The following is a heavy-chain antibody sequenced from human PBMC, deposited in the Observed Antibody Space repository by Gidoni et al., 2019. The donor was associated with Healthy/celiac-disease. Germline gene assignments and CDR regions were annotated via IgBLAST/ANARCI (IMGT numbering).Heavy chain of an antibody. CDR3: ARANRYSGSSHVWFDP. CDR1: GFPFNDYY. V-gene: IGHV3-11*01. D-gene: IGHD1-26*01. J-gene: IGHJ5*02. CDR2: ISSSGSTI. Sequence: QVLLVESGGALVKPGRSPRPSCAASGFPFNDYYMRCIRQAPGKGLEWVSYISSSGSTIYYADSVKGRFTISRDNAKNSLYLQMNSLRAEDTAVYYCARANRYSGSSHVWFDPWGQGTLVTVSS.